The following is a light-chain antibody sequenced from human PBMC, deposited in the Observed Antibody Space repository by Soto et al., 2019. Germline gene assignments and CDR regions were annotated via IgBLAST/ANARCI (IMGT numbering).Light chain of an antibody. CDR3: ISYTRNSTLV. J-gene: IGLJ2*01. CDR2: NVN. V-gene: IGLV2-18*02. CDR1: SSDVGSYDY. Sequence: QSALIQPPSVSGSPGQSVTISCTGTSSDVGSYDYVSWYQQHPGTVPKPMIYNVNTQPSGVPDRFSGSKSGNTASMTISGLQAEDEAEYYCISYTRNSTLVFGGGTKLTVL.